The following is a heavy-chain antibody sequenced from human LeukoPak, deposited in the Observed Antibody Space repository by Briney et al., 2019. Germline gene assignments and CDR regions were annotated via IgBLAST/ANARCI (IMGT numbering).Heavy chain of an antibody. V-gene: IGHV3-48*01. Sequence: GGSLRLSCAASGFTFSNAWMNWVRQAPGKGLEWLSYISSSSSTIYYADSVKGRFTISRDNAKNSLYLQMNSLRAEDTAVYYCARDPDYWGQGTLVTVSS. CDR2: ISSSSSTI. CDR1: GFTFSNAW. J-gene: IGHJ4*02. CDR3: ARDPDY.